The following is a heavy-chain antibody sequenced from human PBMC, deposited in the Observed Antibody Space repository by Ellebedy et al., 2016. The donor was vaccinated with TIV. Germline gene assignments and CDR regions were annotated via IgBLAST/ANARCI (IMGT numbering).Heavy chain of an antibody. V-gene: IGHV3-21*04. D-gene: IGHD1-26*01. CDR1: GFTFSSYS. CDR3: ARDGRYSGSYYRHRSFSY. Sequence: GGSLRLSCAASGFTFSSYSMNWVRQAPGKGLEWVSSISSSSSYIYYADSVKGRFTISRDNAKNSLYLQMNSLRAEDTAVYYCARDGRYSGSYYRHRSFSYWGQGTLVTVSS. CDR2: ISSSSSYI. J-gene: IGHJ4*02.